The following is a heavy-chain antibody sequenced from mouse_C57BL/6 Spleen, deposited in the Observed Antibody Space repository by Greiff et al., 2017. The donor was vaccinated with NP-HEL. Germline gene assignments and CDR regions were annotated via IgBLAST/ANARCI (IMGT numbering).Heavy chain of an antibody. CDR3: ARDLDWDGLYYFDY. J-gene: IGHJ2*01. CDR1: GFTFSSYA. CDR2: ISDGGSYT. Sequence: EVQGVESGGGLVKPGGSLKLSCAASGFTFSSYAMSWVRQTPEKRLEWVATISDGGSYTYYPDNVKGRFTISRDNAKNNLYLQMSHLKSEDTAMYYCARDLDWDGLYYFDYWGQGTTLTVSS. D-gene: IGHD4-1*01. V-gene: IGHV5-4*01.